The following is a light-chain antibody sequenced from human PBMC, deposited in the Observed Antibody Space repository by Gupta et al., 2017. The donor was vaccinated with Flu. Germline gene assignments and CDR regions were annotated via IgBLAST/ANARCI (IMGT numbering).Light chain of an antibody. CDR1: QSVSSN. J-gene: IGKJ2*01. CDR2: GAS. Sequence: GERATLSCRASQSVSSNLAWYQQKPGQAPRLLIFGASTRATGIPASFSGSGSGTEFTLTISSLQSEDFAVYYCQQYNNWPPQYTFGQGTKLEIK. V-gene: IGKV3-15*01. CDR3: QQYNNWPPQYT.